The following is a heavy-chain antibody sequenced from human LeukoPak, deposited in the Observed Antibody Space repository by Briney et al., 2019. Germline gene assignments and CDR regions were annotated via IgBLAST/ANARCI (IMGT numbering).Heavy chain of an antibody. CDR2: FDPGDGET. J-gene: IGHJ4*02. CDR3: ATWPSGSITIFWIFDY. D-gene: IGHD3-9*01. V-gene: IGHV1-24*01. CDR1: VYTPTELS. Sequence: KVSCKVSVYTPTELSMHCGRHAPGKGHEWRGGFDPGDGETIYAQKFQGRVTMTEDTSTDTAYMALSSLRSEDTAVYYCATWPSGSITIFWIFDYWGQGTLVTVSS.